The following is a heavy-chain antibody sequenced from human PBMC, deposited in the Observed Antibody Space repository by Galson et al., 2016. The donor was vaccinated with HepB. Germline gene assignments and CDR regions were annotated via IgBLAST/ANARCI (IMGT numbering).Heavy chain of an antibody. D-gene: IGHD3-3*01. CDR2: IIPIFGKR. J-gene: IGHJ6*02. Sequence: SVKVSCKASGGTFSNHAISWVRQAPGQGLEWMGGIIPIFGKRDYAQKFQDRVTITGDESTSTVYMELTGLRAEDTAMYYCAREGRHEFWRRPEGSPYYLYGMDIWGQGTTVTVSS. CDR1: GGTFSNHA. CDR3: AREGRHEFWRRPEGSPYYLYGMDI. V-gene: IGHV1-69*13.